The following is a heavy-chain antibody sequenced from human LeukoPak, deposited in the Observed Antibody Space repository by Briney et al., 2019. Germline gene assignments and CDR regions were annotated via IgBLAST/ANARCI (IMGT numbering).Heavy chain of an antibody. CDR1: GFTFSSYA. J-gene: IGHJ4*02. Sequence: GGSLRLSCAASGFTFSSYAMSWVRQAPGKGLEWVSAISGSGGSVYYADAVKGRFTISRDNSKNTLYLQMNSLRAEDTAIYYCAKLVIRPPGYPAYFDYWGQGTLVTVSS. CDR2: ISGSGGSV. D-gene: IGHD3-16*02. CDR3: AKLVIRPPGYPAYFDY. V-gene: IGHV3-23*01.